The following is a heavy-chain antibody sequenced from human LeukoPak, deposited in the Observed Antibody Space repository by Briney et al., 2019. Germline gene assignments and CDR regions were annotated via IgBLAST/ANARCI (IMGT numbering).Heavy chain of an antibody. V-gene: IGHV4-59*01. Sequence: SETLSLTCSVPGGSIRSYYWSWIRQPPGKGLEWIGYIYFSGSTNYNPSLKSRVTISIDTSKNQFSLRLSSVTAADTAVYYCGSGLWEALGPHWGQGTLVTVSS. D-gene: IGHD1-26*01. CDR2: IYFSGST. J-gene: IGHJ4*02. CDR1: GGSIRSYY. CDR3: GSGLWEALGPH.